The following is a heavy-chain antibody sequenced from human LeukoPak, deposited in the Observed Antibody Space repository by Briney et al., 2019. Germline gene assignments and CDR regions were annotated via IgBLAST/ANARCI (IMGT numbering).Heavy chain of an antibody. CDR3: ATLPRGHLFDS. Sequence: EASVKVSCKLSGDTLTELSMHWLRQSPGKGLEWMGGFVPEDGETIYAQKFQGRVTMTEDTSTDTAYMELSSLRSDDTAVYFCATLPRGHLFDSWGQGTLVTVSS. J-gene: IGHJ4*02. CDR1: GDTLTELS. CDR2: FVPEDGET. V-gene: IGHV1-24*01. D-gene: IGHD3-10*01.